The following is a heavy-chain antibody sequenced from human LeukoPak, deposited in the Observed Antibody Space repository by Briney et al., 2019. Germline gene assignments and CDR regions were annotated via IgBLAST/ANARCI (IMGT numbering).Heavy chain of an antibody. Sequence: PSQTLSLTCTVSGGSISSGSYYWSWIRQPAGKGLEWIGRIYTSGSTNYNPSLKSRVTISVDTATNQFSLKLRSVTAADTAVYYCARDFSAAFDIWGQGTVVTVSS. CDR1: GGSISSGSYY. J-gene: IGHJ3*02. CDR3: ARDFSAAFDI. CDR2: IYTSGST. V-gene: IGHV4-61*02. D-gene: IGHD2/OR15-2a*01.